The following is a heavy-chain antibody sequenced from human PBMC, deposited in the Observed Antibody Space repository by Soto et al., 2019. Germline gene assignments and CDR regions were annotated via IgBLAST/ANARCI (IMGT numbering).Heavy chain of an antibody. CDR3: ARTVGAADYFDF. J-gene: IGHJ4*02. CDR2: IYTSGST. D-gene: IGHD1-26*01. V-gene: IGHV4-4*07. CDR1: GDSMTKYY. Sequence: SETLSLTCTVSGDSMTKYYWSWIRQPAGKGLEWIGRIYTSGSTNYNPSLKSRVTMSIDTSNKHFSLSLKSVTAADTAVYYCARTVGAADYFDFWGQGALVT.